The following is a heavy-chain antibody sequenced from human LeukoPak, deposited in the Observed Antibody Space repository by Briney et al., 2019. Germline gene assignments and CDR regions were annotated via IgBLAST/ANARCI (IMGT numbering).Heavy chain of an antibody. V-gene: IGHV4-34*01. CDR1: GGSFSGNY. J-gene: IGHJ4*02. Sequence: SETLSLTCAVYGGSFSGNYWTWIRQPPGKGLEWIGEINHGGSTNYNPSLKSRVTISVDTSKNQFSLKLSSVTAADTAVYYCARGIGYGPRFDYWGQGTLVTVSS. CDR3: ARGIGYGPRFDY. D-gene: IGHD5-18*01. CDR2: INHGGST.